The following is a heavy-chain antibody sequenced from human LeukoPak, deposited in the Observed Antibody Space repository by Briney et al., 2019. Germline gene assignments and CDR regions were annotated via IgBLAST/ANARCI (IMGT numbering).Heavy chain of an antibody. Sequence: EASVTVSCKASGYTFTSYDINWVRQATGQGLEWMGWMNPNSGNTGYAQKFQGRVTMTRNTSISTAYMELSSLRSEDTAVYYCARKLYGGSMVRRRWWFDPWGQGTLVTVSS. CDR1: GYTFTSYD. V-gene: IGHV1-8*01. CDR3: ARKLYGGSMVRRRWWFDP. CDR2: MNPNSGNT. J-gene: IGHJ5*02. D-gene: IGHD3-10*01.